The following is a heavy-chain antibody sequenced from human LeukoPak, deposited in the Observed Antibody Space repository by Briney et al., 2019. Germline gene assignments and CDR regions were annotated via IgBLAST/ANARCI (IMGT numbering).Heavy chain of an antibody. V-gene: IGHV3-23*01. CDR3: AGSTLKRGGASYFDL. D-gene: IGHD2-21*01. CDR1: GFTFSTYA. CDR2: ISGSGGRI. J-gene: IGHJ4*02. Sequence: PGGSLRLSCAASGFTFSTYAMTWVRQAPGKGLEWVSGISGSGGRIYYAESVKGRFTISRDNSKNTLYLQMNSLRAEDTAVYYCAGSTLKRGGASYFDLWGQGTLVTVSS.